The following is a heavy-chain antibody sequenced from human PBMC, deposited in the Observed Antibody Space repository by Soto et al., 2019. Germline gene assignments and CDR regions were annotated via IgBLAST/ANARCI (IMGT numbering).Heavy chain of an antibody. V-gene: IGHV4-59*12. CDR1: GDSISSYY. CDR2: LYYGRSA. Sequence: SETLSLTCAVSGDSISSYYCMWIRQPPGKGLESIGYLYYGRSANYNPSLKSRVTISVDTSKNQFSLKLSSVTAADTAVYYCTRDMFPEPAAPRGRFDPWGQGTLVTVSS. CDR3: TRDMFPEPAAPRGRFDP. J-gene: IGHJ5*02. D-gene: IGHD2-2*01.